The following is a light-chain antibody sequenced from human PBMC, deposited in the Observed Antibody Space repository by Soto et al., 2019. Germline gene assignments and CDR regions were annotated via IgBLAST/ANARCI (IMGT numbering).Light chain of an antibody. J-gene: IGLJ3*02. CDR2: GVS. V-gene: IGLV2-14*01. Sequence: QSVLTQPASVSGSPGQSITISCTGTSSDVGGYNYVSWYQQHPGKAPKLMIYGVSNRPSSISNRFSGSKSANTASLTISGLQAEDEADYFCSSYTSDSTWVFGGGTKLTVL. CDR1: SSDVGGYNY. CDR3: SSYTSDSTWV.